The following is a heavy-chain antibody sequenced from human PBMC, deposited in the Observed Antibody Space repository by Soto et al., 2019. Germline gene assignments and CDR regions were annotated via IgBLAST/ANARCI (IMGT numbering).Heavy chain of an antibody. J-gene: IGHJ4*02. D-gene: IGHD2-15*01. V-gene: IGHV2-5*02. CDR1: GVSLTTSGVG. CDR2: VFLDDDK. Sequence: QITLKESGPTLVKPTQTLTLTCTFSGVSLTTSGVGVGWIRKTPGKALEWLALVFLDDDKRYSPSLKSRLTIAKDTTKNQVVLTMTNMDPVDTATYYCAHTRAPRIFDYWGQGTLVTVST. CDR3: AHTRAPRIFDY.